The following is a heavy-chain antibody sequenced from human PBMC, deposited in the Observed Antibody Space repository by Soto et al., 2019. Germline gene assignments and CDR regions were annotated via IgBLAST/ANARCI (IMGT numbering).Heavy chain of an antibody. J-gene: IGHJ4*02. CDR3: AKRGVDTFGLSY. Sequence: PGGSLRLSCAASGFTFSSYAMSWVRQAPGEGLVWVSRINTDGSSTSYADSVKGRFTISRDNAKNTLYLQMNSPRVEDTAMYYCAKRGVDTFGLSYWGQGTPVTVSS. CDR2: INTDGSST. D-gene: IGHD3-10*01. CDR1: GFTFSSYA. V-gene: IGHV3-74*01.